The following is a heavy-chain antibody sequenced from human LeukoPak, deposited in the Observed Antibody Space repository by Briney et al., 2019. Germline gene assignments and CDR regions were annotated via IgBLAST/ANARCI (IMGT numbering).Heavy chain of an antibody. V-gene: IGHV3-23*01. J-gene: IGHJ4*02. D-gene: IGHD4-11*01. CDR1: GFTFSSYA. Sequence: AGSLRLSCTASGFTFSSYAMNWVRQAPGKGLEWVSGIGAGGTFTYYADSVKGRFTISRDNSRNTLYLQMSSLRADDTAVYYCAKDLDYTTYGYYVDYWGQGTLVTVSS. CDR3: AKDLDYTTYGYYVDY. CDR2: IGAGGTFT.